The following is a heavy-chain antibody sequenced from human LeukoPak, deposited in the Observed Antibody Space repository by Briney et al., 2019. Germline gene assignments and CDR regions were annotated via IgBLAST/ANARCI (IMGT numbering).Heavy chain of an antibody. CDR2: ISGRGGTT. V-gene: IGHV3-23*01. D-gene: IGHD3-10*01. CDR1: GFTFSSYA. CDR3: ASSYGPYYFDY. Sequence: GGSLRLSCAASGFTFSSYAMSWVRQAPGKGLEWVSAISGRGGTTYYADSVKGRFTISRDNSKNTLYLQMNSLRAEDTAVYYCASSYGPYYFDYWGQGTLVTVSS. J-gene: IGHJ4*02.